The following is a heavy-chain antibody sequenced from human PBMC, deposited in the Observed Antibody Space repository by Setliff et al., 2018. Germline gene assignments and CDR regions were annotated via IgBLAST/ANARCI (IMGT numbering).Heavy chain of an antibody. Sequence: GESLKISCKGSGYSFTSYWIGWVRQMPGKGLEWMGIIYPGDSDTTYSPSFQGQVTISADKSINTAYLQWSSLKASDTAIYYCARVGPLTDDAFDIWGQGTVVTVSS. J-gene: IGHJ3*02. D-gene: IGHD1-26*01. CDR2: IYPGDSDT. CDR3: ARVGPLTDDAFDI. V-gene: IGHV5-51*01. CDR1: GYSFTSYW.